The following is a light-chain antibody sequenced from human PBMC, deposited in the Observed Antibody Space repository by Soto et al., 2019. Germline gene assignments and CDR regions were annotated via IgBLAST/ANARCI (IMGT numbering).Light chain of an antibody. V-gene: IGKV3-15*01. CDR2: ATS. Sequence: EMVMTQSPATLSVSVGERATLSCRASQSVSSNLAWYQQKPGQAPKLLIYATSTRASGVPARFSGSGSGTEFTLTISSLQSEDFAVYYCQHYNSCPRTFGQGTKVESK. J-gene: IGKJ1*01. CDR1: QSVSSN. CDR3: QHYNSCPRT.